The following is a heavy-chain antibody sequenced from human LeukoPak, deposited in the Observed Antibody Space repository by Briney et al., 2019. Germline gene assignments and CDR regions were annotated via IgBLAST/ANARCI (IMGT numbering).Heavy chain of an antibody. CDR1: GDSVSSNSAA. Sequence: KASQTLSLTCAISGDSVSSNSAAWNWIRQSPSRGLEWLGRTSYRSKWYNDYAVSVKSRITINPDTSKNQFSLQLNSVTPEDTAVYYCAREPANSRVRPGGIFDYWGQGTLVTVSS. CDR3: AREPANSRVRPGGIFDY. J-gene: IGHJ4*02. D-gene: IGHD4-23*01. V-gene: IGHV6-1*01. CDR2: TSYRSKWYN.